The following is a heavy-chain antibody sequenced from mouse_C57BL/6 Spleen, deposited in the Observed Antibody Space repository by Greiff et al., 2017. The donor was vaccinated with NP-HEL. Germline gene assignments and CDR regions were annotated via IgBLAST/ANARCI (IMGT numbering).Heavy chain of an antibody. D-gene: IGHD2-1*01. CDR1: GFTFTDYY. V-gene: IGHV7-3*01. J-gene: IGHJ2*01. CDR2: IRNKANGYTT. Sequence: EVQVVESGGGLVQPGGSLSLSCAASGFTFTDYYMSWVRQPPGKALEWLGFIRNKANGYTTEYSASVKGRFTISRDNSQSILYLQMNALRAEDSATYYCARDPYGIPFDYWGQGTTLTVSS. CDR3: ARDPYGIPFDY.